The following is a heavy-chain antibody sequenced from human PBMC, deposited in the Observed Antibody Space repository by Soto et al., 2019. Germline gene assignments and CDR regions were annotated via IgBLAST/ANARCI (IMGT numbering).Heavy chain of an antibody. CDR1: GFTLSYW. V-gene: IGHV3-7*01. CDR2: IKEEGSEI. Sequence: GWSLRLSCTPSGFTLSYWMSWVRQAPGKGLEWVANIKEEGSEIQYVDSVKGRFTISRDTAKNSLYLEMNRLRVEDTAVYYCASPRAVTSGWDRWGQGTLVTVSS. CDR3: ASPRAVTSGWDR. D-gene: IGHD4-17*01. J-gene: IGHJ5*02.